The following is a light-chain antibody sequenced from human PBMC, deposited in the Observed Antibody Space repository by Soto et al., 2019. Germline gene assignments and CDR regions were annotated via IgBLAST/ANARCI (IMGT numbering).Light chain of an antibody. CDR3: QQRSNWPPIT. Sequence: EIVTTQSPAALSVSPGERATLSCRASQSVSSNLAWYQQKPGQAPRLLIYGASTRATGIPARFSGSGSGTDFTLTISSLEPEDAALYYCQQRSNWPPITFGQGTRLEI. CDR2: GAS. CDR1: QSVSSN. V-gene: IGKV3-15*01. J-gene: IGKJ5*01.